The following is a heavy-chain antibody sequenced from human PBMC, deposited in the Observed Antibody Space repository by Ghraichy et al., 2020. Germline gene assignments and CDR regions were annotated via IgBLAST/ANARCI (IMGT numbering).Heavy chain of an antibody. Sequence: ASVKVSCKASGYTFTSYDINWVRQATGQGLEWMGWMNPNSGNTGYAQKFQGRVTMTRNTSISTAYMELSSLRSEDTAVYYCARGEVTTSWDNWFDPWGQGTLVTVSS. V-gene: IGHV1-8*01. CDR1: GYTFTSYD. J-gene: IGHJ5*02. CDR3: ARGEVTTSWDNWFDP. D-gene: IGHD4-17*01. CDR2: MNPNSGNT.